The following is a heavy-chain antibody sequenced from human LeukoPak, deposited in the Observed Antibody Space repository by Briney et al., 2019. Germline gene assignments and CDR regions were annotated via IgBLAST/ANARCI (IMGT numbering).Heavy chain of an antibody. CDR2: IKQDGREK. Sequence: GGSLRLSCAASGITFSRYWMSWVRQAPGKGLEWVANIKQDGREKYYVDSVKGRFTISRDNAKNSLYLQMNSLRAEDTALYYCAKDENSGGIDDAFDIWGQGTMVTVSS. CDR1: GITFSRYW. CDR3: AKDENSGGIDDAFDI. V-gene: IGHV3-7*03. D-gene: IGHD2-15*01. J-gene: IGHJ3*02.